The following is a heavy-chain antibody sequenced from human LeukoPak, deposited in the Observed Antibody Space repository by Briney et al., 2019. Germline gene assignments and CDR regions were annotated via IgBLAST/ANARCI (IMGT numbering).Heavy chain of an antibody. D-gene: IGHD3-10*01. Sequence: GGSLRLSCAASGFTFSSYGMHWVRQAPGKGLEWVVFIRYDGSNKYYADSVKGRFTISRDNSKNTLYLQMNSLRAEDTAVYYCARGDRYYYGSGSYAPFDYWGQGTLVTVSS. CDR3: ARGDRYYYGSGSYAPFDY. CDR1: GFTFSSYG. J-gene: IGHJ4*02. CDR2: IRYDGSNK. V-gene: IGHV3-30*02.